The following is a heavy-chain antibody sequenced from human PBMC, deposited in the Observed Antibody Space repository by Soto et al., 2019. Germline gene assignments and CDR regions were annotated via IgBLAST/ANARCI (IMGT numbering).Heavy chain of an antibody. CDR2: INAYNGNR. Sequence: QVHLVQSGPEVKKPGASVKVSCKASGYTFNTYGITWVRQAPGQGLEWMAWINAYNGNRIYAQNFQGRLTVTTETTRRAAYMQRMSLTSDDTAVYIIARDRDRVADIWGIGTMVNVPP. CDR1: GYTFNTYG. J-gene: IGHJ3*02. V-gene: IGHV1-18*01. CDR3: ARDRDRVADI. D-gene: IGHD2-15*01.